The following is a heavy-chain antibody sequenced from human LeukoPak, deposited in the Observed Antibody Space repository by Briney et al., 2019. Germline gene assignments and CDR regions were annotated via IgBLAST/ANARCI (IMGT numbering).Heavy chain of an antibody. V-gene: IGHV3-74*01. CDR2: VKDDGST. J-gene: IGHJ4*02. D-gene: IGHD6-19*01. CDR1: GFTFSSRW. Sequence: PGGSLRLSCAVSGFTSGFTFSSRWMHWVRQAPGKGLMWVSLVKDDGSTNYADSVKGRFTVSRDNNMNTLYLQMNDLSVEYRAVYYCARRTTLAVAGPADYWGQGTLVTVSS. CDR3: ARRTTLAVAGPADY.